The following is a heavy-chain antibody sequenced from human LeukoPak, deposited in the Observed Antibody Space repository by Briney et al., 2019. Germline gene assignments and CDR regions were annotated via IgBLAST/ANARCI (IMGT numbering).Heavy chain of an antibody. CDR3: AKDFSQQLVTFFDY. J-gene: IGHJ4*02. D-gene: IGHD6-13*01. CDR1: GFTVSSNY. V-gene: IGHV3-53*05. CDR2: IYSGGST. Sequence: GGSLRLSCAASGFTVSSNYMSWVRQAPGKGLEWVSVIYSGGSTYYADSVKGRFTISRDNSKNTLYLQMNSLRAEDTAVYYCAKDFSQQLVTFFDYWGQGTLVTVSS.